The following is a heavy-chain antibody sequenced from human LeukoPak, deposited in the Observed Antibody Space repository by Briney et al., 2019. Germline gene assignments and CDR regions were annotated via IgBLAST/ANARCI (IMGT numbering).Heavy chain of an antibody. J-gene: IGHJ6*02. Sequence: GGSLRLSCAASGFTFSSYEMNWVRQAPGKGLEWVSYISSSGSTIYYADSVKGRFTISRDNAKNSLYLQMNSLRAEDTAVYYCAGDREGYYYYGMDVWGQGTTVTVSS. D-gene: IGHD5-24*01. CDR3: AGDREGYYYYGMDV. CDR2: ISSSGSTI. CDR1: GFTFSSYE. V-gene: IGHV3-48*03.